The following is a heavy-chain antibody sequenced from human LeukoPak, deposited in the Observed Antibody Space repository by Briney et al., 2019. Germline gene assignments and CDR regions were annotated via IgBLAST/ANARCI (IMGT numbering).Heavy chain of an antibody. CDR3: AKEDIVVVPAVYYFDY. J-gene: IGHJ4*02. CDR1: GFTFSSYA. V-gene: IGHV3-23*01. D-gene: IGHD2-2*01. Sequence: GGSLRLSCAASGFTFSSYAMSWVRPAPGKGLEWVSALSGRGGSTYYADSVKGRVTISRDNSKNTLHLQMNCLSAEDTAVYYCAKEDIVVVPAVYYFDYWGQGTLVTVSS. CDR2: LSGRGGST.